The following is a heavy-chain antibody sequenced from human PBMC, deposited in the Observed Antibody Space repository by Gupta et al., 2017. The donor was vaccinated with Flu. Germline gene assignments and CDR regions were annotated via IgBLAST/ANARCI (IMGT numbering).Heavy chain of an antibody. V-gene: IGHV1-46*01. CDR1: GYTFITYY. D-gene: IGHD3-10*01. J-gene: IGHJ3*02. CDR3: ARGRATITMGREVAFDM. CDR2: INPSAGST. Sequence: QVQLVQSGAEVKKPGASVKVSCKASGYTFITYYIHWVRQAPGQGLEWMGIINPSAGSTAYAQKFQGRITVARDTSTSTVYMELSSLTSEDTAVYYCARGRATITMGREVAFDMWGQGTMVTVSS.